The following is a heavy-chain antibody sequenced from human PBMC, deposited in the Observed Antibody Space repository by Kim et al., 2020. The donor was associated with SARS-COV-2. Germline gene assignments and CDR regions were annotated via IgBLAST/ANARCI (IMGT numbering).Heavy chain of an antibody. J-gene: IGHJ4*02. CDR2: IIPILEIG. D-gene: IGHD2-21*02. CDR1: GGSFSSDD. CDR3: AREVHHYGDRLFYFDH. V-gene: IGHV1-69*04. Sequence: SVKVSCKASGGSFSSDDINWVRQAPGQGLEWMGRIIPILEIGNYAQRFQGRVTISADKSTSTAYMELSSLRTEDTAVYYCAREVHHYGDRLFYFDHWGQ.